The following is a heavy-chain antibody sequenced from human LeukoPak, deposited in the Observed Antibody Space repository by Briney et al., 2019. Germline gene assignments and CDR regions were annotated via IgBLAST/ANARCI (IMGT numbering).Heavy chain of an antibody. J-gene: IGHJ4*02. CDR2: ISHSGTT. CDR3: ALSTTTVTTRTIDY. V-gene: IGHV4-34*01. CDR1: GVSFSGYF. D-gene: IGHD4-17*01. Sequence: SETLSLTCAVYGVSFSGYFWTWIRQPPGKGLEWIGEISHSGTTNYNPSLKSRVTISLDTSKNQFSLKLSSVTAADTAIYYCALSTTTVTTRTIDYWGQGTLVTVSS.